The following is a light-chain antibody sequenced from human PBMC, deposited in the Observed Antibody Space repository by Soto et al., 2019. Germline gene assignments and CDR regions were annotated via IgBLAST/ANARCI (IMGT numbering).Light chain of an antibody. CDR3: QHYDTFSLPVYT. V-gene: IGKV1-33*01. Sequence: DIQMTQSPSSLSASVGDRVTSTFQASQDISNNLNWYQQNPGKAPKVLIYDASTLASGVPSSFSGGGSGTEFALSISGLQPEDFATYYCQHYDTFSLPVYTFGQGNKLEI. CDR1: QDISNN. CDR2: DAS. J-gene: IGKJ2*01.